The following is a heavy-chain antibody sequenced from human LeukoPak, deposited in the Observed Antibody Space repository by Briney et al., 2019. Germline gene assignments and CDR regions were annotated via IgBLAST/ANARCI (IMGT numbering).Heavy chain of an antibody. CDR3: ARDGSAAGDSEYFQH. D-gene: IGHD6-13*01. V-gene: IGHV3-21*01. CDR1: GFTFSSYS. Sequence: GKSLRLSCAASGFTFSSYSMNWVRQAPGKGLEWVSSISSSSSYIYYADSVKGRFTISRDNAKNSLYLQMNSLRAEDTAVYYCARDGSAAGDSEYFQHWGQGTLVTVSS. CDR2: ISSSSSYI. J-gene: IGHJ1*01.